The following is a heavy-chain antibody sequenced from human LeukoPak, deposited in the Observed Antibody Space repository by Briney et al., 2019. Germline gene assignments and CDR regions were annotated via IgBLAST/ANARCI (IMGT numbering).Heavy chain of an antibody. V-gene: IGHV4-39*07. CDR2: IYYSGST. J-gene: IGHJ5*02. CDR3: ARADVTITIFGVVTAWFDP. CDR1: GGSISSSTYY. Sequence: PSETLSLTCTDSGGSISSSTYYWGWIRQPPRKGLEWIGSIYYSGSTYYNPSLKSRVTISVDTSKNQFSLKLSSVTAADTAVYYCARADVTITIFGVVTAWFDPWGQGTLVTVSS. D-gene: IGHD3-3*01.